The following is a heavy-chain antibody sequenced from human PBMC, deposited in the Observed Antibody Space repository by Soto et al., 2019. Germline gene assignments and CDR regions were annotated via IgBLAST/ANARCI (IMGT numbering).Heavy chain of an antibody. D-gene: IGHD4-17*01. CDR1: GFTFSSYS. CDR3: AREGRNDYGDYVDY. CDR2: ITYSSNTI. Sequence: GGSLRLSCAASGFTFSSYSMNWVRQAPGKGLEWVSYITYSSNTIYYADSVKGRFTISRDNAKNSLYLQMNSLRDEDTAVYYCAREGRNDYGDYVDYWGQGTLVTVSS. V-gene: IGHV3-48*02. J-gene: IGHJ4*02.